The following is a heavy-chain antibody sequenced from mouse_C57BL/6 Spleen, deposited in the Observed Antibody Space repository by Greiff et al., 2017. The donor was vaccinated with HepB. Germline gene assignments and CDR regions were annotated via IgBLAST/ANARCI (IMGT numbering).Heavy chain of an antibody. D-gene: IGHD2-5*01. V-gene: IGHV1-15*01. Sequence: QVQLQQSGAELVRPGASVTLSCKASGYTFTDYEMHWVKQTPVHGLEWIGAIDPETGGTAYNQKFKGKAILTADKSSSTAYMELRSLTSEDSAVYYCTRTPTIVTTYYFDDWGQGTTLTVSS. CDR1: GYTFTDYE. CDR3: TRTPTIVTTYYFDD. CDR2: IDPETGGT. J-gene: IGHJ2*01.